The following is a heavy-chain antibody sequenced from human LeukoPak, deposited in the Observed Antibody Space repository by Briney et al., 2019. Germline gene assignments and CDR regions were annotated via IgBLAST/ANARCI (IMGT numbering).Heavy chain of an antibody. J-gene: IGHJ6*03. V-gene: IGHV3-23*01. CDR2: ISGSGGST. CDR3: AKNPKGRESIVLAINYYYYYYMDV. Sequence: PGGSLRLSCAASGFTFSSYAMSWVRQAPGKGLEWVSAISGSGGSTYYADSVKGRFTISRDNSKNTLYLQMNSLRAEDTAVYYCAKNPKGRESIVLAINYYYYYYMDVWGKGTTVTVSS. CDR1: GFTFSSYA. D-gene: IGHD2-8*02.